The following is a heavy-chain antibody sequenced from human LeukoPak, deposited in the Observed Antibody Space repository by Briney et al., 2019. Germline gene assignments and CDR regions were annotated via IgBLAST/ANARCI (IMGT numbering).Heavy chain of an antibody. CDR2: IYSGGST. D-gene: IGHD5-12*01. CDR1: AFTVSSNS. CDR3: VRRGYDLLDY. V-gene: IGHV3-53*01. Sequence: GGSLRLSCAAIAFTVSSNSMSAVRQAPGKGLEWVSVIYSGGSTYYADSVKGRFTISRDNYKNTLYIEIDSMRAADTAVYYCVRRGYDLLDYWGQGTLVTVSS. J-gene: IGHJ4*02.